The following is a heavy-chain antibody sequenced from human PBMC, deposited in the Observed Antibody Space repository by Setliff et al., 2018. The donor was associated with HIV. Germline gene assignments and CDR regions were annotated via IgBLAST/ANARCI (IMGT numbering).Heavy chain of an antibody. CDR2: TNNDGSIT. J-gene: IGHJ5*02. Sequence: HPGGSLRLSCAASGFTLSDHWMHWVRQVPGKGLVWVSRTNNDGSITNYADFVKGRFTMSRDSAKNTLYLQMNSLRAEDTAVYYCARGPPRTTPADNWFDPWGQGTLVTVS. V-gene: IGHV3-74*01. CDR3: ARGPPRTTPADNWFDP. D-gene: IGHD2-15*01. CDR1: GFTLSDHW.